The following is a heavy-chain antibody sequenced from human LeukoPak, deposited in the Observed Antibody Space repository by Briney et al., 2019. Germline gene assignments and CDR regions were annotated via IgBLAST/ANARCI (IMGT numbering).Heavy chain of an antibody. V-gene: IGHV3-9*01. D-gene: IGHD6-13*01. CDR3: AKAFGYSSTPFDY. CDR2: ISWNSGSI. CDR1: GFTFDDYA. Sequence: GGSLRLSCAASGFTFDDYAMHWVRQAPGKGLEWVSGISWNSGSIGYADSVKGRFTTSRDNAKNSLYLQMNSLRAEDTALYYCAKAFGYSSTPFDYWGQGTLVTVSS. J-gene: IGHJ4*02.